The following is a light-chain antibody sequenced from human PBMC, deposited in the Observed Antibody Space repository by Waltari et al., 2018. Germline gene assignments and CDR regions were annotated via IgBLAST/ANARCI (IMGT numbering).Light chain of an antibody. Sequence: QSALTQPASVSGSPGQSITISCTGTSSDIGSQSYVSWYQQHPGKAPKLMINDVSNRLSGVSSLCSAAKSGDTASLTFSGLQAEDEADYYSSSYTITSTPVVFGGGIKLTVL. V-gene: IGLV2-14*03. CDR3: SSYTITSTPVV. CDR1: SSDIGSQSY. J-gene: IGLJ2*01. CDR2: DVS.